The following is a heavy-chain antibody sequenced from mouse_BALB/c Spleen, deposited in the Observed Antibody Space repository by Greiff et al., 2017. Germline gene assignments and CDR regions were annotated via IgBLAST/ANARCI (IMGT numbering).Heavy chain of an antibody. V-gene: IGHV5-9*03. CDR3: ARAYYGNYVAMDY. D-gene: IGHD2-10*01. CDR1: GFTFSSYT. CDR2: ISSGGGNT. Sequence: EVKLMESGGGLVKPGGSLKLSCAASGFTFSSYTMSWVRQTPEKRLEWVATISSGGGNTYYPDSVKGRFTISRDNAKNNLYLQMSSLRSEDTALYYCARAYYGNYVAMDYWGQGTSVTVSS. J-gene: IGHJ4*01.